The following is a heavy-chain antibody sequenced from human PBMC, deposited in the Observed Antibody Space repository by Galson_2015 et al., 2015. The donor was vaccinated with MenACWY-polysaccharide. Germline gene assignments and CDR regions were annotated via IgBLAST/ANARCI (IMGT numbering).Heavy chain of an antibody. CDR3: ARNPSRLDIAATSH. Sequence: SLRLSCAASGFTFRNYAVAWVHQAPGKGLEWVSAIDGGATYYADSVKGRFTISRDNSKNTLYLQMNSLGPEDTAVYYCARNPSRLDIAATSHWGPGALVTVS. D-gene: IGHD6-13*01. CDR2: IDGGAT. J-gene: IGHJ4*02. CDR1: GFTFRNYA. V-gene: IGHV3-23*01.